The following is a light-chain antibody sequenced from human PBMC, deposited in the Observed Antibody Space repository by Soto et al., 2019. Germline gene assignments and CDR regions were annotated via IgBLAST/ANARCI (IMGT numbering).Light chain of an antibody. CDR3: QQRYDWPPAIT. CDR2: DSS. V-gene: IGKV3-11*01. J-gene: IGKJ4*01. Sequence: EIVLTQSPATLSLSPGERATLSCRASQNVGSDLAWYQQKPGQAPRLLIYDSSHRATGVPARFSGGGFGTDFTLTISSLEPEDFAIYYCQQRYDWPPAITFGGGTKVDI. CDR1: QNVGSD.